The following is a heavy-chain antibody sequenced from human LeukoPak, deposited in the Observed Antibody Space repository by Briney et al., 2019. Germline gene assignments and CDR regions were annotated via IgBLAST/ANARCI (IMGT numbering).Heavy chain of an antibody. Sequence: PSETLSLTCTVSGDSISSTSYYWDWIRQPPGKGLEWVGSIYNSGTTYYNPSLKSRVTISVDTSKNQFSLKVSSVTAADTAVYYCASRVYGLGSFNYWGQGTLVTVSS. CDR2: IYNSGTT. D-gene: IGHD3-10*01. V-gene: IGHV4-39*01. CDR3: ASRVYGLGSFNY. CDR1: GDSISSTSYY. J-gene: IGHJ4*01.